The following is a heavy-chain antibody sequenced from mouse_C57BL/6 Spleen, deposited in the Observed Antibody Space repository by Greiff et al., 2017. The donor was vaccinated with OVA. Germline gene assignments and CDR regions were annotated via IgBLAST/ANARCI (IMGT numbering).Heavy chain of an antibody. V-gene: IGHV1-54*01. Sequence: VKLQESGAELVRPGPSVKVSCKASGYAFTNYLIEWVKQRPGQGLEWIGVINPGSGGTNYNEKFKGKATLTADKSSSTAYMQLSSLTSEDSAVYFCARERDFDYWGQGTTLTVSS. CDR2: INPGSGGT. J-gene: IGHJ2*01. CDR1: GYAFTNYL. CDR3: ARERDFDY.